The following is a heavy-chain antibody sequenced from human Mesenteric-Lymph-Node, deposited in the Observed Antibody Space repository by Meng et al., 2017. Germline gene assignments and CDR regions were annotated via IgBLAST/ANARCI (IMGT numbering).Heavy chain of an antibody. V-gene: IGHV4-30-4*01. CDR2: IYYSGST. Sequence: QVHRTGSDPGLVKPSQTRSLTCTVSGGPISNGDYYWSWIRSPPGKGLELIGHIYYSGSTSYNPSLKSRVTISVDTSNNQFSLKLSSVTAADTAVYYCARVGWRQWSFDLWGRGTLVTVSS. CDR1: GGPISNGDYY. D-gene: IGHD5-18*01. CDR3: ARVGWRQWSFDL. J-gene: IGHJ2*01.